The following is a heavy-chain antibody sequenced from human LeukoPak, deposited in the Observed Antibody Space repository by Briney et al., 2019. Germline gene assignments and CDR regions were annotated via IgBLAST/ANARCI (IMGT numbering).Heavy chain of an antibody. D-gene: IGHD3-10*01. CDR1: GFTFSSYS. J-gene: IGHJ6*02. Sequence: GGSLRLSCAASGFTFSSYSMNWVRQAPGKGLEWVSYISSSSSPMYYADSVKGRFTISRDNAKNSLYLQMNSLRAEDTAVYYCAKNGPAYYYGSGSPNYGMDVWGQGTTVTVSS. V-gene: IGHV3-48*01. CDR3: AKNGPAYYYGSGSPNYGMDV. CDR2: ISSSSSPM.